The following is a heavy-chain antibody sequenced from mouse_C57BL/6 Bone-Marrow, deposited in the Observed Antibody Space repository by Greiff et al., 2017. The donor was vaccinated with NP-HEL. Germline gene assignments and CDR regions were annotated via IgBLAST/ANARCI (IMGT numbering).Heavy chain of an antibody. CDR3: ARHFDV. V-gene: IGHV1-81*01. Sequence: QVQLQQSGAELARPGASVKLSCKASGYTFTSYGISWVKQRTGQGLEWIGEIYPRSGNTSYNEKFKGKATLTADKSSSTAYMELRSLTAEDAAVYFCARHFDVWGTGTTVTVSS. CDR1: GYTFTSYG. J-gene: IGHJ1*03. CDR2: IYPRSGNT.